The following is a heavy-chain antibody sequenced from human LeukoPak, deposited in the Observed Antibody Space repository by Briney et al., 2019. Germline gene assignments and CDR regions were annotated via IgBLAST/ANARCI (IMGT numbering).Heavy chain of an antibody. CDR3: ASLVDTAMGGDY. Sequence: ASVEVSCKASGGTFSSYAISWVRQAPGQGLEWMGRIIPILGIAKYAQKFQGRVTITSDKSTSTAYMELSSLRSEDKAVYYCASLVDTAMGGDYWGQGTLVTVSS. CDR1: GGTFSSYA. CDR2: IIPILGIA. D-gene: IGHD5-18*01. J-gene: IGHJ4*02. V-gene: IGHV1-69*04.